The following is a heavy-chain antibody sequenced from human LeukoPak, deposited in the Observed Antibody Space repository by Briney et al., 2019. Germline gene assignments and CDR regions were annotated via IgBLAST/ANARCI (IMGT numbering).Heavy chain of an antibody. Sequence: GGSLRLSCVGAGFTFSNYAMMWVRQTQGKRLEWGSAIRGSGTSTFYADSVKGRFTIFRDNIKNTVYLQMNNLRADDSAVYYCARDPNGDYIGAFDFQRWGLGTQVTVSS. CDR2: IRGSGTST. J-gene: IGHJ1*01. V-gene: IGHV3-23*01. D-gene: IGHD4-17*01. CDR3: ARDPNGDYIGAFDFQR. CDR1: GFTFSNYA.